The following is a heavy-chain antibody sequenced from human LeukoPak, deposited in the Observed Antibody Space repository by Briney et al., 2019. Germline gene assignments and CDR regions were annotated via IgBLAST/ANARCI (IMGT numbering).Heavy chain of an antibody. D-gene: IGHD2-15*01. V-gene: IGHV4-30-2*01. J-gene: IGHJ3*02. CDR3: ARETVDGGGPDAFDI. CDR1: GGSISSGGYY. Sequence: SETLSLTCTVSGGSISSGGYYWSWIRQPPGKGLEWIGYIYHSGSTYYNPSLKSRVTISVDRSKNQFSLKLSSVTAADTAVYYCARETVDGGGPDAFDIWGQGTMVTVSS. CDR2: IYHSGST.